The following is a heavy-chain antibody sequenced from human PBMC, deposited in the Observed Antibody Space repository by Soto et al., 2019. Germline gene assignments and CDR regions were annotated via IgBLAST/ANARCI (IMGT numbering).Heavy chain of an antibody. CDR1: GFTFSYYS. Sequence: EVQLVESGGGLVKPGESLRVSCAASGFTFSYYSLHWVRQAPGKGLEWVSSISGSSTYIYYADRVKGRFTISRDNAKNSPYLRMDSLRAEDTAVYYCARGDGTGLYNSGWSPRYWGQGTLVTVSS. CDR3: ARGDGTGLYNSGWSPRY. D-gene: IGHD6-19*01. V-gene: IGHV3-21*04. J-gene: IGHJ4*02. CDR2: ISGSSTYI.